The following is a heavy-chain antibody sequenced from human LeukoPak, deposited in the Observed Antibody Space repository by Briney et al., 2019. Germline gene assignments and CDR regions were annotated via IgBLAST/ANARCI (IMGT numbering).Heavy chain of an antibody. D-gene: IGHD3-10*01. Sequence: PGGSLRLSCTASGFTFKTSGMHWVRQAPGKGLEWVGFIQHDETEIYSADFVKGRFTFSRDNFESTLYLQMNSLRAEDSAVYYCARESGATKIGQLLNYWGQGTLVSVSS. CDR3: ARESGATKIGQLLNY. CDR1: GFTFKTSG. CDR2: IQHDETEI. J-gene: IGHJ4*02. V-gene: IGHV3-30*02.